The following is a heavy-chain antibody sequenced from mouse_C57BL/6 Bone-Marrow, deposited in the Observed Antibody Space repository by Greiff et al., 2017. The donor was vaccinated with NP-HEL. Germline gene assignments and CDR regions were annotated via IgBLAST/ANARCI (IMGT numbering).Heavy chain of an antibody. Sequence: EVHLVESEGGLVQPGSSMKLSCTASGFTFSDYYMAWVRQVPEKGLEWVANINYDGSSTYYLDSLQSRFIISRDNAKNILYLQMSSLKSDDTATYYCARGGNYWYFDVWGTGTTVTVSS. V-gene: IGHV5-16*01. J-gene: IGHJ1*03. CDR2: INYDGSST. CDR1: GFTFSDYY. CDR3: ARGGNYWYFDV. D-gene: IGHD2-1*01.